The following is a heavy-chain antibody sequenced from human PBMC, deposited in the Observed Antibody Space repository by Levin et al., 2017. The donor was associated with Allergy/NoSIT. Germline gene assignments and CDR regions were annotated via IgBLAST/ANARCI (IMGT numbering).Heavy chain of an antibody. V-gene: IGHV4-59*08. J-gene: IGHJ4*02. CDR3: ARGVSTTPYYFDY. Sequence: SQTLSLTCTVSGGSISSYYWSWIRQPPGKGLEWIGYMYSRGLRPSPPSLPRRVTISVDTSKNQFSLKLSSVTAADTAVYYCARGVSTTPYYFDYWGQGTLVTVSS. CDR2: MYSRGLR. D-gene: IGHD5/OR15-5a*01. CDR1: GGSISSYY.